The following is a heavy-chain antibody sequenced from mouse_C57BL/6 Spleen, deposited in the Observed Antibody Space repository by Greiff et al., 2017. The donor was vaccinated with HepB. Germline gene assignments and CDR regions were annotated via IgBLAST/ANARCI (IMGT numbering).Heavy chain of an antibody. CDR3: ARLAYDYDGFAY. CDR1: GYTFTGYW. Sequence: VQLQESGAELMKPGASVKLSCKATGYTFTGYWIEWVKQRPGHGLEWIGEILPGGGSTNYNEKFKGKATFTTDTSSNTAYMQLSSLTTADSAIYYCARLAYDYDGFAYWGQGTLVTVSA. D-gene: IGHD2-4*01. V-gene: IGHV1-9*01. CDR2: ILPGGGST. J-gene: IGHJ3*01.